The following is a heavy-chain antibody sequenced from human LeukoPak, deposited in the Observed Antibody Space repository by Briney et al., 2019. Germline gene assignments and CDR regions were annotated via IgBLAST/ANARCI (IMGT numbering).Heavy chain of an antibody. V-gene: IGHV4-39*01. D-gene: IGHD3-3*01. Sequence: SETLSLTCTVSGGSISSSSYYWGWIRQPPGKGLEWIRSIYYSGSTYYNPSLKSRVTISVDTSKNQFSLKLSSVTAADTAVYYCARHPLTIFGVVIILNWFDPWGQGTLVTVSS. CDR2: IYYSGST. CDR3: ARHPLTIFGVVIILNWFDP. CDR1: GGSISSSSYY. J-gene: IGHJ5*02.